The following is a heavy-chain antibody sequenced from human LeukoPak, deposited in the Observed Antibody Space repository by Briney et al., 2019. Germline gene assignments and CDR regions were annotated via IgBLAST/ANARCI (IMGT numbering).Heavy chain of an antibody. D-gene: IGHD1-1*01. V-gene: IGHV5-51*01. CDR1: GYSFTSYW. CDR3: ASKAGTAGVAFDI. J-gene: IGHJ3*02. Sequence: GESLKISRKGSGYSFTSYWIGWVRQMPGKGLEWMGIIYPGDSDTRYSPSFQGQVTISADKSISTAYLQWSSLKASDTAMYYCASKAGTAGVAFDIWGQGTMVTVSS. CDR2: IYPGDSDT.